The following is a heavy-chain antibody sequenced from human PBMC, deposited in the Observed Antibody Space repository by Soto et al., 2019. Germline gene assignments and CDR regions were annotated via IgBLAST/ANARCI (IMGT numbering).Heavy chain of an antibody. CDR2: IYSGGST. J-gene: IGHJ4*02. V-gene: IGHV3-66*01. Sequence: EVQLVESGGGLVQPGGSLRISCAASGFTVSSNYMSWVRQAPGKGLEWVSVIYSGGSTYYADSVKGRFTISRDNSKNTLYLQMNSLRAEDTAVYYCARDGYSSGWYRLDYWGQGTLVTVSS. D-gene: IGHD6-19*01. CDR1: GFTVSSNY. CDR3: ARDGYSSGWYRLDY.